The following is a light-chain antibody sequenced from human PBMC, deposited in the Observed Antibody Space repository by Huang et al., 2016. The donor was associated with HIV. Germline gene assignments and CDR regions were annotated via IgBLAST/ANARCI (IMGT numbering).Light chain of an antibody. Sequence: EIVLTQSPATLSLSPGERAALSCRATQSINNNLAWYQQKPGQAPRHLIYGASPRATGVPARCRGSGSGTEFTLTISSLQSEDFAVYYCQQYNNWPPLLTFGGGTKVDIK. CDR1: QSINNN. CDR3: QQYNNWPPLLT. J-gene: IGKJ4*01. V-gene: IGKV3-15*01. CDR2: GAS.